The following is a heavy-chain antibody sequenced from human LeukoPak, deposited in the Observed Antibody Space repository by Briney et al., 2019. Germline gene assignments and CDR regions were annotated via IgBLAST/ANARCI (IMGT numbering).Heavy chain of an antibody. CDR3: ATSRGVVAASPFDY. D-gene: IGHD2-15*01. V-gene: IGHV1-24*01. Sequence: ASVKVSCKVSGYTLTELSMHWMRQAPGKGLEWMGGFDPEDGETIYAQKFQGRVTMTEDTSTDTAYMELSSLRSEDTAVYYCATSRGVVAASPFDYWGQGTLVTVSS. J-gene: IGHJ4*02. CDR1: GYTLTELS. CDR2: FDPEDGET.